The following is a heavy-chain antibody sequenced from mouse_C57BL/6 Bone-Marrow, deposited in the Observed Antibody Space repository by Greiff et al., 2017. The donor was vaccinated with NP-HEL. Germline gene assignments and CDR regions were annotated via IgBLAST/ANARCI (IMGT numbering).Heavy chain of an antibody. J-gene: IGHJ4*01. CDR2: INPGSGGT. CDR3: ARSKRFITTVVAPYAMDY. Sequence: VQLQQSGAELVRPGTSVKVSCKASGYAFTNYLIEWVKQRPGQGLEWIGVINPGSGGTNYNEKFKGKATLTADKSSSTAYMQLSSLTSEDSAVYFLARSKRFITTVVAPYAMDYGGQGTSVTVSS. CDR1: GYAFTNYL. V-gene: IGHV1-54*01. D-gene: IGHD1-1*01.